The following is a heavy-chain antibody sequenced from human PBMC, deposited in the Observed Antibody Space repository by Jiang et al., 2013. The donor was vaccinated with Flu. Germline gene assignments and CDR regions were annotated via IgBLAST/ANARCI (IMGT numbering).Heavy chain of an antibody. J-gene: IGHJ4*02. D-gene: IGHD4-23*01. CDR3: ARALGISVLTPGGR. CDR2: INPGNGNT. CDR1: GYTFTSYA. V-gene: IGHV1-3*01. Sequence: SGAEVKKPGASVKVSCKASGYTFTSYAIHWVRQAPGQRLEWMGWINPGNGNTEYSQKFQGRVTLTRDTSANTAHMDLSNLKSEDTALYYCARALGISVLTPGGRWGQGTLVTVSS.